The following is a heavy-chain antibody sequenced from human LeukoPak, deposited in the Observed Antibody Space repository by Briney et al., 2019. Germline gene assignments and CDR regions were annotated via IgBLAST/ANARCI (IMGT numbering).Heavy chain of an antibody. CDR3: ARVSVVAAAGDY. D-gene: IGHD6-13*01. J-gene: IGHJ4*02. V-gene: IGHV1-2*02. CDR1: GYTFTGYY. CDR2: INPNSGGT. Sequence: ASVKVSCKASGYTFTGYYMHWVRQAPGQGLEWMGWINPNSGGTNYAQKFQGRVTMTRDTSISTAYMELSRLRFDDTAVYYCARVSVVAAAGDYWGQGTLVTVSS.